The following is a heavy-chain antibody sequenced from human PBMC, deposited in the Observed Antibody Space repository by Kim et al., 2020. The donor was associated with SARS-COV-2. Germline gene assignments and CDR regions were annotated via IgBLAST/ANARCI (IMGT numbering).Heavy chain of an antibody. CDR1: GFTFTFYS. Sequence: ASVKVSCKASGFTFTFYSMHWVRQAPGQGLEWMGMINRSGGGTNYAQKFQGRVTMTGDTSTNTVYMELSSPRSDDTAVYYRAKEGGHWGQGTLVTVSS. J-gene: IGHJ4*02. CDR2: INRSGGGT. D-gene: IGHD3-16*01. V-gene: IGHV1-46*01. CDR3: AKEGGH.